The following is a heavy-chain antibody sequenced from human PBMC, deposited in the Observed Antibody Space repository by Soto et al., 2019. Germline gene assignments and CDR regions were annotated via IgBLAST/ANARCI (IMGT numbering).Heavy chain of an antibody. CDR1: GFSLSTSGVA. V-gene: IGHV2-5*02. D-gene: IGHD3-3*01. J-gene: IGHJ4*02. Sequence: SGPTRVNHTQALTLTLALAGFSLSTSGVAVGWIRQAPRKAPEWLAFIFWDDDKRYSPSLENRLTITKDTSKNQVVLTMTNMDPVDTATYYCARIFDFWSGYYFSYWGRGTLVTVS. CDR2: IFWDDDK. CDR3: ARIFDFWSGYYFSY.